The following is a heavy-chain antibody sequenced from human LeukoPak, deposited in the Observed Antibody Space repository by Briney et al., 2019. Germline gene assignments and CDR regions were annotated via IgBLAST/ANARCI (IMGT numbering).Heavy chain of an antibody. CDR1: GGSISSSNW. V-gene: IGHV4-4*02. D-gene: IGHD3-16*01. Sequence: SGTLSLTCAVSGGSISSSNWWSWVRQPPGKGLEWIGEIYHSGSTNYNPSLKSRVTISADTSKNHFSLKLNSVTTADTAVYYCTRGAGWLIDYWGQGTLVTVSS. CDR3: TRGAGWLIDY. J-gene: IGHJ4*02. CDR2: IYHSGST.